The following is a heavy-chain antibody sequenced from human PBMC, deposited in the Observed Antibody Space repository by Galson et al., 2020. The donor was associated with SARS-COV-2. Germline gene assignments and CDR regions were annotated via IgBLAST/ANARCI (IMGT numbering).Heavy chain of an antibody. CDR1: GLTFSSYS. Sequence: GESLKISCVVSGLTFSSYSFNWVRQAPGKGLEWVSSITKDGSSISYADSVKGRFTISRDNAKNSLFLQMNSLRAEDTAVYYCARFKVLDYWGQGTLVTVSS. CDR3: ARFKVLDY. CDR2: ITKDGSSI. J-gene: IGHJ4*02. V-gene: IGHV3-21*01. D-gene: IGHD2-2*01.